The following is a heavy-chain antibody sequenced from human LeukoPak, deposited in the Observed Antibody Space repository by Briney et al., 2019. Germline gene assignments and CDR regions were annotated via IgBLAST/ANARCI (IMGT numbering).Heavy chain of an antibody. CDR3: ARGGSPGNNWNDNPFDP. CDR1: GGSISRGGYD. J-gene: IGHJ5*02. V-gene: IGHV4-61*08. CDR2: IYDSGST. D-gene: IGHD1-20*01. Sequence: PSETLSLTCTVAGGSISRGGYDWSWIRQHPGKGLEWIGYIYDSGSTNYSPSLKSRVTISVDTSKNQFSLKLSSVTAADTAVYYCARGGSPGNNWNDNPFDPWGQGTLVTVSS.